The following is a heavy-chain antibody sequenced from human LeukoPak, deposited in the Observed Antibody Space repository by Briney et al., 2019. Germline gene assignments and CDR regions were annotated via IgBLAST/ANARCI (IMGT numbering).Heavy chain of an antibody. V-gene: IGHV1-18*04. CDR1: GYTFTGYY. Sequence: ASVKVSCKASGYTFTGYYMHWVRQAPGQRLEWMGWISPYIGNTYYSQKLQGRVTMTTDTSTTTAYMELRSLRSDDTGVYYCARFTPRLSREKFDYWGQGTLVTVSS. D-gene: IGHD3-3*02. J-gene: IGHJ4*02. CDR2: ISPYIGNT. CDR3: ARFTPRLSREKFDY.